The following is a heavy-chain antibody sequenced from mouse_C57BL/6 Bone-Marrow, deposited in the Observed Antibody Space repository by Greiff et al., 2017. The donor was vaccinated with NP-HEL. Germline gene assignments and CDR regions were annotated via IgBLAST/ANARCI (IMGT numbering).Heavy chain of an antibody. CDR1: GYTFTDYY. CDR2: IFPGSGST. Sequence: VKLVESGPELVKPGASVKISCKASGYTFTDYYINWVKQRPGQGLEWIGWIFPGSGSTYYNEKFKGKATLTVDKSSSTAYMLLSSLTSEDSAVYFCARDGYYFYYFDYWGQGTTLTVSS. V-gene: IGHV1-75*01. D-gene: IGHD2-3*01. CDR3: ARDGYYFYYFDY. J-gene: IGHJ2*01.